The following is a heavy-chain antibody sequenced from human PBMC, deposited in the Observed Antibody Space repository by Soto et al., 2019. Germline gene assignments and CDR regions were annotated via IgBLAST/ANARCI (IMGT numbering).Heavy chain of an antibody. CDR3: ARGGARAVAAMFDY. J-gene: IGHJ4*02. CDR1: GGSISGYY. CDR2: IYTNGNT. D-gene: IGHD2-15*01. V-gene: IGHV4-4*07. Sequence: SETLSLTCTVSGGSISGYYWSWTRQTAGKGLEWIGRIYTNGNTDYSPSLKSRVIMSVDTSKNQFSLKLTSVTAADTAIYYCARGGARAVAAMFDYWGQGSLVTVSS.